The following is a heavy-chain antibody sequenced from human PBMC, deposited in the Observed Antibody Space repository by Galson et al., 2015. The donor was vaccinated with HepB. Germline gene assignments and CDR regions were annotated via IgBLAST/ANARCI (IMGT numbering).Heavy chain of an antibody. J-gene: IGHJ4*02. V-gene: IGHV3-23*01. CDR3: AALGGVTAMPGSDY. Sequence: SLRLSCAASGFTFSIYAMSWVRQAPGKGLEWVSTISGSGDSTYYADSVKGRFTISRDNSKNTLYLQMNSLRAEDTAVYYCAALGGVTAMPGSDYWGQGTLVTVSS. D-gene: IGHD2-21*02. CDR1: GFTFSIYA. CDR2: ISGSGDST.